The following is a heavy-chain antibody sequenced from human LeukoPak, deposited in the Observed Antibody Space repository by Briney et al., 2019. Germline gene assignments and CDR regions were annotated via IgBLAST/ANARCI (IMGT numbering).Heavy chain of an antibody. V-gene: IGHV3-48*03. CDR3: ARDLAGLYGPFDY. Sequence: AGGSLRLSCAASGFTFSSYEMNWVRQAPGKGLEWVSYISSSGTTTYYADSVKGRFTISRDNAKNSLYLQMNSLRDEDTAVYYCARDLAGLYGPFDYWGQGTLVTVSS. J-gene: IGHJ4*02. CDR1: GFTFSSYE. CDR2: ISSSGTTT. D-gene: IGHD6-13*01.